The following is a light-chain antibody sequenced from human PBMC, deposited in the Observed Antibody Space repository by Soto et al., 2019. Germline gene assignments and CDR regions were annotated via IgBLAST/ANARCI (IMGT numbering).Light chain of an antibody. V-gene: IGLV2-14*01. J-gene: IGLJ3*02. CDR1: SSDVGAYNY. CDR3: SSYATITTLVV. CDR2: AVN. Sequence: QSALTQPASVSGSPGQSITISCTGTSSDVGAYNYVSWYQQHPGKAPKLMIYAVNNRPSGVSDRFSGSKSGNTASLTISGLQAEDEADYYCSSYATITTLVVFGGGTKLTVL.